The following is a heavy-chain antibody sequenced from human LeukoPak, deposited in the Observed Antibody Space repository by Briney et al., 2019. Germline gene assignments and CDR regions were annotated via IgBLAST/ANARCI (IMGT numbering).Heavy chain of an antibody. D-gene: IGHD6-13*01. CDR2: IIPIFGTA. V-gene: IGHV1-69*13. J-gene: IGHJ4*02. Sequence: ASVKVSCKASGGTFISYAISWVRQAPGQGLEWMGGIIPIFGTANYAQKFQGRVTITADESTSTAYMELSSLRSEDTAVYYCARGGSSWYSDYWGQGTLVTVSS. CDR3: ARGGSSWYSDY. CDR1: GGTFISYA.